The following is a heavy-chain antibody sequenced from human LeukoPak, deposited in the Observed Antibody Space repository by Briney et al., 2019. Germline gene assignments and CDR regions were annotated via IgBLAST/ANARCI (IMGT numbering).Heavy chain of an antibody. CDR1: GGSISSYY. J-gene: IGHJ6*03. CDR3: ARDRYSSSSPPRRLYYMDV. V-gene: IGHV4-4*07. Sequence: PSETLSLTCTVSGGSISSYYWSWIRQPAGKGLEWLGRIYTSGSTNYNPSLKSRVTMSVDTSKNQFSLKLSSVTAADTAVYYCARDRYSSSSPPRRLYYMDVWGKGTTVTVSS. CDR2: IYTSGST. D-gene: IGHD6-13*01.